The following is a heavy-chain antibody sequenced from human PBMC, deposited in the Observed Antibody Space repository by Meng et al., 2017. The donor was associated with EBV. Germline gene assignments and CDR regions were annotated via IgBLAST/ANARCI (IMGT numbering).Heavy chain of an antibody. Sequence: VQLVKSAAEGKKPGSSVKVSCKTSAGPLRNYGIGLVRQAPGQGLEWLGGFLPTLGAPNYAQKFHGRVSITADESTSTHYMDLSSLRSEDTAVYYCASESGRGYTPDYWGQGTLVTVSS. D-gene: IGHD3-10*01. V-gene: IGHV1-69*01. CDR1: AGPLRNYG. CDR2: FLPTLGAP. J-gene: IGHJ4*02. CDR3: ASESGRGYTPDY.